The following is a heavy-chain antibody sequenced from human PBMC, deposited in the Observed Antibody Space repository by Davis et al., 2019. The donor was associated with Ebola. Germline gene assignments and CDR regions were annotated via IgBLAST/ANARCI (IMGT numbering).Heavy chain of an antibody. Sequence: GESLKISCAASGFTFSTYTMDWVRQAPGKGLEWVSSIGSGSTPMHHADSVKGRFTISRDNAKNSVYLQMNSLKAEDAAVYYCAGHRDSYNPFDYWGQGTLVTVSS. CDR1: GFTFSTYT. CDR2: IGSGSTPM. CDR3: AGHRDSYNPFDY. D-gene: IGHD5-24*01. V-gene: IGHV3-21*06. J-gene: IGHJ4*02.